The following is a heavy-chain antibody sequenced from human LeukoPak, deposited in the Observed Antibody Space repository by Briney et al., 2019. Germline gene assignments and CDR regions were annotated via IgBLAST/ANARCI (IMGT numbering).Heavy chain of an antibody. J-gene: IGHJ3*02. CDR1: GDSVSSNSAA. CDR2: TYYRSKWYN. Sequence: SQTLSLTCAISGDSVSSNSAAWNWIRQSPSGGLEWLGRTYYRSKWYNDYAVSVKSRITINPDTSKNQFYLQLNSVTPEDTAVYYCARDPDYDILTGSDAFDIWGQGTMVTVSS. V-gene: IGHV6-1*01. D-gene: IGHD3-9*01. CDR3: ARDPDYDILTGSDAFDI.